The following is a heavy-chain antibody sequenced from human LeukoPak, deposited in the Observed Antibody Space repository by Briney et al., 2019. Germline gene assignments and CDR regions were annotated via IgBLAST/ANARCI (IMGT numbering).Heavy chain of an antibody. CDR1: GGSTSSGRYY. V-gene: IGHV4-31*03. D-gene: IGHD3-10*01. Sequence: SETLSLTCTVSGGSTSSGRYYWSWIRQHPGKGLEWIGYIYYSGSAYYNPSLKSRVTISVDTSKNQFSLKLSSVTAADTAVYYCASFRWFGELLSGWFDPWGQGTLVTVSS. CDR3: ASFRWFGELLSGWFDP. J-gene: IGHJ5*02. CDR2: IYYSGSA.